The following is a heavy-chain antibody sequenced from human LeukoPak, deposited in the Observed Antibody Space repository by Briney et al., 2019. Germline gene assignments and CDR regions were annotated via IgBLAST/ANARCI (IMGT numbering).Heavy chain of an antibody. D-gene: IGHD3-10*01. Sequence: GGPLRLSCAASGFTFSDYSMNWVRQAPGKGLEWVSSISFTSSFVYYADSVKGRFTISRDNAKNSLYLQMNSLRAEDTAVYYCASERLVVRGITGYFDYWGQGTLVTVSS. CDR2: ISFTSSFV. J-gene: IGHJ4*02. CDR1: GFTFSDYS. CDR3: ASERLVVRGITGYFDY. V-gene: IGHV3-21*01.